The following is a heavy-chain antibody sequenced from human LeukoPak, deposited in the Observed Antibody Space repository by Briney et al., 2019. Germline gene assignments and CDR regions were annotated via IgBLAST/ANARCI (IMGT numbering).Heavy chain of an antibody. J-gene: IGHJ5*02. D-gene: IGHD3-22*01. CDR2: IYYSGST. Sequence: PSETLSLTCTVSGGSISSSTYYWGWIRQPPGKGLEWIGSIYYSGSTYYNPSLKSRVTISVDTSKNQFSLKLSSVTAADTAVYYCARDGQKRRGYYYPNWFDPWGQGTLVTVSS. CDR3: ARDGQKRRGYYYPNWFDP. V-gene: IGHV4-39*07. CDR1: GGSISSSTYY.